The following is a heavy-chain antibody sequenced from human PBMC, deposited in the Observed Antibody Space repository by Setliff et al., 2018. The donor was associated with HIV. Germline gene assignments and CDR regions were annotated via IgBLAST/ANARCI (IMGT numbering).Heavy chain of an antibody. Sequence: SETLSLTCTVSGGSISSGTYYWSWIRQPAGKGLECIGHIYTSGSTNYNPSLKSRVTMSVDTAKNQFSLNLNSVTAADTAVYYCAREGVPAAVMWFDPWGQGTLVTVSS. CDR2: IYTSGST. CDR3: AREGVPAAVMWFDP. D-gene: IGHD2-2*01. J-gene: IGHJ5*02. CDR1: GGSISSGTYY. V-gene: IGHV4-61*09.